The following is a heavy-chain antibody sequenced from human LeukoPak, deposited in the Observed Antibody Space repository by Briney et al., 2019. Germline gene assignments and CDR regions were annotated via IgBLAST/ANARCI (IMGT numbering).Heavy chain of an antibody. J-gene: IGHJ4*02. CDR1: GYSISIFY. CDR2: IYYSGTT. D-gene: IGHD6-19*01. Sequence: SETLSLTCTVSGYSISIFYWSWIRQPPGKGLEWIGDIYYSGTTNYNPSLKSRVTISLDTSKNQFSLRLSSVTAADTAVYYCARIDAVAATPTSFDYWGQGTLVTVSS. V-gene: IGHV4-59*01. CDR3: ARIDAVAATPTSFDY.